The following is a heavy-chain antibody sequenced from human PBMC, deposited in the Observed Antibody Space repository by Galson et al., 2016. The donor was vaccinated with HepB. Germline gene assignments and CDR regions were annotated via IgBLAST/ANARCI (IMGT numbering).Heavy chain of an antibody. CDR2: ISYDGSDK. CDR1: GFSFSSYA. CDR3: AKVADGEYSGPSPQNGLDP. J-gene: IGHJ5*02. D-gene: IGHD6-6*01. Sequence: SLRLSCAASGFSFSSYALHWVRQAPGKGLEWVAVISYDGSDKYYSDSVRGQFTISRDNSKNMLYLQMNSLRVEDTAVYYCAKVADGEYSGPSPQNGLDPWGQGTLVTVSS. V-gene: IGHV3-30*18.